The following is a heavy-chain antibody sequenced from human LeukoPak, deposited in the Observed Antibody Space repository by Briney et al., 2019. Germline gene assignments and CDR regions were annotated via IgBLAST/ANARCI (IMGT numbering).Heavy chain of an antibody. CDR3: ARGIAAAGTVDGAFDI. J-gene: IGHJ3*02. V-gene: IGHV1-2*06. CDR2: INPNSGGT. CDR1: GYTFTGYY. Sequence: ASVEVSCKASGYTFTGYYMHWVRQAPGQGLEWMGRINPNSGGTNYAQKFQGRVTMTRDTSISTAYMELSRLRSDDTAVYYCARGIAAAGTVDGAFDIRGQGTMVTVSS. D-gene: IGHD6-13*01.